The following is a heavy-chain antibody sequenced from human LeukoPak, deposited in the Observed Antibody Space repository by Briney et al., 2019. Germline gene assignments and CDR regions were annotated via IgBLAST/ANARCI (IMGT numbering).Heavy chain of an antibody. CDR1: GFTVSSNY. V-gene: IGHV3-66*01. CDR3: ASSSASGSHYYDSSDFDY. D-gene: IGHD3-22*01. Sequence: GGSLRLSCAASGFTVSSNYMSWVRQAPGKGLEWVSVIYSGGSTYYADSVKGRFTISRDNSKNTLYLQMNSLRAEDTAVYYCASSSASGSHYYDSSDFDYWGQGTLVTVSS. CDR2: IYSGGST. J-gene: IGHJ4*02.